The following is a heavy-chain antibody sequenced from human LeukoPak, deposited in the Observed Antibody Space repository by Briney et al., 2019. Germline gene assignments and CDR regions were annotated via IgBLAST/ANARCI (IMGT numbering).Heavy chain of an antibody. CDR1: GFTFSSYS. CDR2: ISSSSSYI. CDR3: ARDLSYYDSSGYYHFDY. Sequence: GGSLRLSCAASGFTFSSYSVNWVRQAPGKGLEWVSSISSSSSYIYYADSVKGRFTISRDNAKNSLYLQMNSLRAEDTAVYYCARDLSYYDSSGYYHFDYWGQGTLVTVSS. D-gene: IGHD3-22*01. J-gene: IGHJ4*02. V-gene: IGHV3-21*01.